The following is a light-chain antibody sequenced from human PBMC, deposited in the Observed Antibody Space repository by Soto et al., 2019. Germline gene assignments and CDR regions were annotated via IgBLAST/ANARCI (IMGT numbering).Light chain of an antibody. V-gene: IGKV1-5*01. J-gene: IGKJ1*01. Sequence: DIQMTQSPSTLSASVGDRVTITCRASQSISRWLAWYQQKPGKAPKLLIYGASTRATGIPARFSGSGSGTEFTLTISSLQSEDFAVYYCQQYNNWPPWTFGQGTKVEIK. CDR1: QSISRW. CDR3: QQYNNWPPWT. CDR2: GAS.